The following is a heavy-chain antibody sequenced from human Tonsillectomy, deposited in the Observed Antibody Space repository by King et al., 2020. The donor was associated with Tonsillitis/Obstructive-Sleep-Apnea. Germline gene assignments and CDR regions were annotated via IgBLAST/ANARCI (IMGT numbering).Heavy chain of an antibody. Sequence: VQLVESGGGVVQPGRSLRISCAASGFTFTNYGMHWVRQAPGKGLEWVAAIYYDGNTKYYADSVKGRITISRDNFKDMVHLQMNSLRAEDTAVYYCARGGERSFDFWGEGTMVTV. V-gene: IGHV3-33*01. D-gene: IGHD3-10*01. CDR3: ARGGERSFDF. J-gene: IGHJ3*01. CDR1: GFTFTNYG. CDR2: IYYDGNTK.